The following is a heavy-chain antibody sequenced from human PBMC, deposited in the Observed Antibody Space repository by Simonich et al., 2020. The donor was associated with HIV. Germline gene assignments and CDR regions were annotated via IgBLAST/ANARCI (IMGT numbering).Heavy chain of an antibody. CDR3: ARVTPGGRFDY. J-gene: IGHJ4*02. V-gene: IGHV4-59*10. D-gene: IGHD2-21*02. Sequence: QVQLQQWGAGLLKPSETLSLTCAVYGGSFSGYYWSCIRQPAGKGLEWIGSIYMTGSTNNNPTLKSRVTILVDKSKNQFSLKLTSVTAADTAVYYCARVTPGGRFDYWGQGTLVTVSS. CDR1: GGSFSGYY. CDR2: IYMTGST.